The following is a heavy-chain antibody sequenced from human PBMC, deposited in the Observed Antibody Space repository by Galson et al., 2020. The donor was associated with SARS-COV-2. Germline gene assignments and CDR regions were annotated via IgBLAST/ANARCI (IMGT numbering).Heavy chain of an antibody. CDR3: AACIVGATKREYYYYYGMDV. J-gene: IGHJ6*02. D-gene: IGHD1-26*01. CDR2: ISYDGSNK. Sequence: GGSLRLSCAASGFTFSSYGMHWVRQAPGKGLEWVAVISYDGSNKYYADSVKVRFTISRDNSKNTLYLQMNSLRAEDTAVYYCAACIVGATKREYYYYYGMDVWGQGTTVTVSS. V-gene: IGHV3-30*03. CDR1: GFTFSSYG.